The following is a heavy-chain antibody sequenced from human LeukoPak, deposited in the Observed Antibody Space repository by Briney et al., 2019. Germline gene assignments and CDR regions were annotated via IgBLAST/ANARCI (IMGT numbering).Heavy chain of an antibody. CDR1: GGSISSSNW. Sequence: PSETLSLTCAVSGGSISSSNWWSWVRQPPGKGLEWIGEIYHSGSTNYNPSLKSRVTISVDKSKNQFSLKLSSVTAADTAVYYCAGDGSGADDAFDIWGQGTMVTVSS. D-gene: IGHD6-19*01. V-gene: IGHV4-4*02. J-gene: IGHJ3*02. CDR2: IYHSGST. CDR3: AGDGSGADDAFDI.